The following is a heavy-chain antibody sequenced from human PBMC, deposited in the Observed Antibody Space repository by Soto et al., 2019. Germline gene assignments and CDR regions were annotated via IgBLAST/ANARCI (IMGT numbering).Heavy chain of an antibody. CDR1: GFTFSSYG. V-gene: IGHV3-33*01. CDR2: IWYDGSNK. CDR3: ARDGGDEWLRISNWFDP. Sequence: GGSLRLSCAASGFTFSSYGMHWVRQAPGKGLEWVAVIWYDGSNKYYADSVKGRFTISRDNSKNTLYLQMNSLRAEDTAVYYCARDGGDEWLRISNWFDPWGQGTLVTVSS. J-gene: IGHJ5*02. D-gene: IGHD5-12*01.